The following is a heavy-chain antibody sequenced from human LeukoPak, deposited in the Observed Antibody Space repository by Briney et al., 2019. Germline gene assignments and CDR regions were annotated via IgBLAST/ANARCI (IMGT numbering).Heavy chain of an antibody. CDR2: ISCSGNYI. CDR1: GFTFNTYS. V-gene: IGHV3-21*01. D-gene: IGHD3-9*01. Sequence: GGSLRLSCAASGFTFNTYSMNWVRQAPGKGLEWVSSISCSGNYIYYADSLKGRFTISRDNGKDSLYLQMNSLRVEDTAVYYCARGGVLRYFDWQGGVDYWGQGTLVTVSS. J-gene: IGHJ4*02. CDR3: ARGGVLRYFDWQGGVDY.